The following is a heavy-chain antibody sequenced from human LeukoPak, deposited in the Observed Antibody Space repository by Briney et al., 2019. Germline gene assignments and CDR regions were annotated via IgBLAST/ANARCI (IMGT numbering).Heavy chain of an antibody. CDR3: AKRAVGPFDY. Sequence: GGSLKLSCAASGFTFSSYAMSWVRQAPGKGLAWVSAISGSGGSTYYADSLKGRFTISRDNSKNTLYLQMNSLRAEDTAVYYSAKRAVGPFDYWGQGTLVTVSS. CDR1: GFTFSSYA. D-gene: IGHD4-23*01. V-gene: IGHV3-23*01. CDR2: ISGSGGST. J-gene: IGHJ4*02.